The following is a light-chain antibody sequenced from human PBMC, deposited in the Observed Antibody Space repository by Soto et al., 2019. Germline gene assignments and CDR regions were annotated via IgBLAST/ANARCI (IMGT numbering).Light chain of an antibody. CDR1: QNIGTY. J-gene: IGKJ4*01. Sequence: EIVLTQSPASLSLSPGERATLSCRANQNIGTYLAWYQQKPGQAPRLLIYDTSNRATGIPTRFSAWGSGTDFTLSISSLEPEDFAVYYCQQRSKWLFGGGTKVEIK. V-gene: IGKV3-11*01. CDR2: DTS. CDR3: QQRSKWL.